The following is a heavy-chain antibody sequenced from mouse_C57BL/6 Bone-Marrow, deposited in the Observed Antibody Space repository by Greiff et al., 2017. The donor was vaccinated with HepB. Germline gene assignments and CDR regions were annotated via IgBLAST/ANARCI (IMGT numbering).Heavy chain of an antibody. CDR1: GFSFNTYA. V-gene: IGHV10-1*01. CDR2: IRSKSNNYAT. Sequence: EVQGVESGGGLVQPKGSLKLSCAASGFSFNTYAMNWVRQAPGKGLEWVARIRSKSNNYATDYALSVKDRFTISRDESESMLYLQMNNLKTEDTAMYYWVSRRYYYSMDYWGQGTSVTVSS. J-gene: IGHJ4*01. CDR3: VSRRYYYSMDY.